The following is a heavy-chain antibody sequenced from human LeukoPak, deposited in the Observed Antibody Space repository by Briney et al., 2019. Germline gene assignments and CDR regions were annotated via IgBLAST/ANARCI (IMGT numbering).Heavy chain of an antibody. V-gene: IGHV3-7*01. CDR2: IKQDGSEK. Sequence: GGSLRLSCAASGFTFSSYWMSWVRQAPGKGLEWAANIKQDGSEKYYVDSVKGRFTISRDNAKNSLYLQMNSLRAEDTAVYYCARTHSTYYDSSGYDYYYYGMDVWGQGTTVTVSS. D-gene: IGHD3-22*01. CDR3: ARTHSTYYDSSGYDYYYYGMDV. CDR1: GFTFSSYW. J-gene: IGHJ6*02.